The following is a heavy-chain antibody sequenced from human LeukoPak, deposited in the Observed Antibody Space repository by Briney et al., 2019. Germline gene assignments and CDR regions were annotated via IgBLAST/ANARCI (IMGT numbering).Heavy chain of an antibody. V-gene: IGHV3-74*01. Sequence: GGSLRLSCAASGFTFSTYWMHWVRQAPGKGLVWVSRISTDGSSTSYADSVTGRFTISRDNAKNTLYLQMNSLRAEDTAVYYSARDGEAGCYYYYMDVWGKGTTVTVSS. CDR1: GFTFSTYW. CDR2: ISTDGSST. J-gene: IGHJ6*03. CDR3: ARDGEAGCYYYYMDV. D-gene: IGHD3-10*01.